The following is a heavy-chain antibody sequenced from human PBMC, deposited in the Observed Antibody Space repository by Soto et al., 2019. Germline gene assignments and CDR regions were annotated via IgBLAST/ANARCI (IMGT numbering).Heavy chain of an antibody. J-gene: IGHJ4*02. CDR2: IYWDDSK. D-gene: IGHD3-9*01. Sequence: QITLKESGPTLVRPTQTLTLTCAFSGFSLSTSGVGVGWIRQPPGKALEWLAVIYWDDSKHYSPSLRSRLTIPEATSKNQVVLTTTNMDPMDTGTYYFAHKGPEDWPLDYWGQGTLVTVSS. V-gene: IGHV2-5*02. CDR1: GFSLSTSGVG. CDR3: AHKGPEDWPLDY.